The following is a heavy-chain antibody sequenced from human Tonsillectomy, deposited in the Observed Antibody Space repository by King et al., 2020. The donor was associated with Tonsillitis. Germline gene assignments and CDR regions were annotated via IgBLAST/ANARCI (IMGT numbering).Heavy chain of an antibody. J-gene: IGHJ6*02. CDR2: TYYSGNT. CDR1: GDSVSSGGYS. CDR3: SRQGEDRYGYGGLDV. V-gene: IGHV4-30-4*07. D-gene: IGHD5-18*01. Sequence: VQLQESGPGLIKPSEILSLTCAVSGDSVSSGGYSWSWFRQPPGKGLEWISYTYYSGNTYHNPSLKSRITISLDPSKNQFSLKPCSVTAADTAVYFCSRQGEDRYGYGGLDVGGQGTTVTVSS.